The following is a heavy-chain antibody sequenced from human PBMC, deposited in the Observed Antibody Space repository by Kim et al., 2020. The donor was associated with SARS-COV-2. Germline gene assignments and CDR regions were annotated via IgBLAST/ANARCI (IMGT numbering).Heavy chain of an antibody. CDR2: IYYSGST. V-gene: IGHV4-39*01. D-gene: IGHD2-2*01. CDR3: ARRVGEVRDGYCSSTSCRPFDY. CDR1: GGSISSSSYY. Sequence: SETLSLTCTVSGGSISSSSYYWGWIRQPPGKGLEWIGSIYYSGSTYYNPSLKSRVTISVDTSKNQFSLKLSSVTAADTAVYYCARRVGEVRDGYCSSTSCRPFDYWGQGTLVTVSS. J-gene: IGHJ4*02.